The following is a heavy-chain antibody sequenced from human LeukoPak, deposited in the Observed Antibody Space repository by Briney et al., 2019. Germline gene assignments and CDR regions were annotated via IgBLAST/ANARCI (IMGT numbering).Heavy chain of an antibody. J-gene: IGHJ4*02. CDR2: ISSSSSTI. V-gene: IGHV3-48*01. D-gene: IGHD5-18*01. CDR1: GFTFSSYS. CDR3: ARVSAKLSIDY. Sequence: GGSLRLSCAASGFTFSSYSMNWVRQAPGKGLEWVSYISSSSSTIYYADSVKGRFTISRDNAKNSLYLQMNSLRAEDTAVYYCARVSAKLSIDYWGQGTLVTVSS.